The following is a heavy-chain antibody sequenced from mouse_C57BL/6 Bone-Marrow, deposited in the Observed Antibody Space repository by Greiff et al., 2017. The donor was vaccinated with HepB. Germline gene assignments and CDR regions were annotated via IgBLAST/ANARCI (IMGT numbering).Heavy chain of an antibody. Sequence: QVQLQQPGAELVMPGASVKLSCKASGYTFTSYWMHWVKQRPGQGLEWIGEIDPSDSYTNYNQKFKGKSTLTVDKSSSTAYMQLSSLTSEDSAVYYCARLRDYDYDGAWFAYWGQGTLVTVSA. J-gene: IGHJ3*01. CDR2: IDPSDSYT. CDR1: GYTFTSYW. V-gene: IGHV1-69*01. D-gene: IGHD2-4*01. CDR3: ARLRDYDYDGAWFAY.